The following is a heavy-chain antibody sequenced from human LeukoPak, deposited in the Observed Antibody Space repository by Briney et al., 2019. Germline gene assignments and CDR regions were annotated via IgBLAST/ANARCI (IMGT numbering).Heavy chain of an antibody. V-gene: IGHV3-30*02. CDR3: AKEWRAYSSGWYIDY. Sequence: GGSLRLSCAASGFTFSSYGMHWVRQAPGKGLEWVPFIRYDGSNKYYADSVKGRFTISRDNSKNTLYLQMNSLRSEETAVYYCAKEWRAYSSGWYIDYWGQGTLVTVSS. CDR1: GFTFSSYG. J-gene: IGHJ4*02. CDR2: IRYDGSNK. D-gene: IGHD6-19*01.